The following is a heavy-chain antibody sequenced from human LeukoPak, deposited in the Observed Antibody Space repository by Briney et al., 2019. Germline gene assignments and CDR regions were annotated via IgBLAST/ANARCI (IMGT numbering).Heavy chain of an antibody. V-gene: IGHV3-48*04. CDR2: ISSGRQTV. D-gene: IGHD4-11*01. Sequence: GGSLRLSCEGSGFIFSSYSMNWVRQAPGKGLEWRSYISSGRQTVYYADSVKGRFTISRDNAKNSLFLQLNSLRAGDTAVYYCVRHRGAWTVHDAFAMWGQGTMDTVAS. CDR1: GFIFSSYS. J-gene: IGHJ3*02. CDR3: VRHRGAWTVHDAFAM.